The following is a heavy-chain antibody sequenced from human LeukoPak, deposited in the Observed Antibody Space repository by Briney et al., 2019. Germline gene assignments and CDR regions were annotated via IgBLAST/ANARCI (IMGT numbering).Heavy chain of an antibody. CDR3: VRRVKGTKDH. D-gene: IGHD3-9*01. Sequence: PGGSLRLSCVASGFPFDKTVMSWVRQAPGKGLEWVAAIDDGGGGRDYADSVKGRFTISRDNSKNMLYLQMSSVRVDDTAVYYCVRRVKGTKDHWGQGTQVIVSS. CDR2: IDDGGGGR. J-gene: IGHJ4*02. CDR1: GFPFDKTV. V-gene: IGHV3-23*01.